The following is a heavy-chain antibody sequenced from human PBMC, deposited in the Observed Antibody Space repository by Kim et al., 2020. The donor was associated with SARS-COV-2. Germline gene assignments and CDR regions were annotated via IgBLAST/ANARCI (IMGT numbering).Heavy chain of an antibody. Sequence: GGSLRLSCAASGLTFRSYEMNWVRQAPGKGLEWVSYISGGGSSKYYADSGKGRFTISSDNAKDSLYLQMNGLRAEDTAVYYCAGEVVVSPDAFDIWGQGTMVTVSP. CDR3: AGEVVVSPDAFDI. D-gene: IGHD3-22*01. CDR1: GLTFRSYE. CDR2: ISGGGSSK. V-gene: IGHV3-48*03. J-gene: IGHJ3*02.